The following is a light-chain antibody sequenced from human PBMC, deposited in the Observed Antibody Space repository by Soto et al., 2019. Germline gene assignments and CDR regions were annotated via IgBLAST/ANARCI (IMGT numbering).Light chain of an antibody. CDR3: QQYVTSPRT. CDR2: DAS. J-gene: IGKJ1*01. V-gene: IGKV3-11*01. Sequence: EIVLTQSPATLSLSPGERATLSCRASQGVGSYLAWYQHKPGQAPRLLIYDASNRATGIPARFSGSGSGTDFTLTISRLEPEDFAVYYCQQYVTSPRTFGQGTKV. CDR1: QGVGSY.